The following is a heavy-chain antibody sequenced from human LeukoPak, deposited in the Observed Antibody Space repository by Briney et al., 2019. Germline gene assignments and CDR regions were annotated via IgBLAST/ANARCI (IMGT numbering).Heavy chain of an antibody. V-gene: IGHV3-23*01. Sequence: GGSLRLSCAASGFTFSNYAMNWVRQAPGKGLEWVSGVSGSGYSTYYADSVEGRFTVSRDISKNTMYLQMNSLRAEDTAVYFCAKDGVATVGYYFDSWGQGTLVTVSS. CDR1: GFTFSNYA. CDR3: AKDGVATVGYYFDS. CDR2: VSGSGYST. J-gene: IGHJ4*02. D-gene: IGHD6-13*01.